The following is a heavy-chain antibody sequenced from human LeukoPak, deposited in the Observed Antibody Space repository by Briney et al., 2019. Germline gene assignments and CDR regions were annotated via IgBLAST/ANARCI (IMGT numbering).Heavy chain of an antibody. Sequence: GGSLRLSCAASGFTLSSNYMSWVRQAPGKGLEWVSVIYSGGSTYYADSVKGRFTISRDNSKNTLYLQMNSLRAEDTAVYYCASHYDSSGYYSADYWGQGTLVTVSS. D-gene: IGHD3-22*01. CDR1: GFTLSSNY. CDR3: ASHYDSSGYYSADY. J-gene: IGHJ4*02. CDR2: IYSGGST. V-gene: IGHV3-53*01.